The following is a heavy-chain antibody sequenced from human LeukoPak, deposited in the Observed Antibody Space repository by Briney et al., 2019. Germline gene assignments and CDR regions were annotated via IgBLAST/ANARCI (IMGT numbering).Heavy chain of an antibody. D-gene: IGHD1-26*01. CDR1: GFTFSSYG. CDR2: ISYDGSNK. Sequence: PGGSLRLSCAASGFTFSSYGMHWVRQAPGKGLEWVAVISYDGSNKYYADSVKGRFTISRDNSKNTLYLQMNSLRAEDTAVYYCAKGHSGSIWGQGTLVTVSS. CDR3: AKGHSGSI. J-gene: IGHJ4*02. V-gene: IGHV3-30*18.